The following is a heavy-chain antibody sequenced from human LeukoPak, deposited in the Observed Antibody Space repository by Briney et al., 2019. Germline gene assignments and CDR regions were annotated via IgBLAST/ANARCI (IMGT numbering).Heavy chain of an antibody. J-gene: IGHJ1*01. V-gene: IGHV1-2*06. D-gene: IGHD4-17*01. Sequence: ASVKVSCKASGYTFTGYYMHWVRQAPGQGLEWMGRINPNIGGTNYAQKFQGRVTMTRDTSISTAYMELSRLRSDDTAVYYCARGIEGDYVSEYFQHWGQGALVTVSS. CDR2: INPNIGGT. CDR3: ARGIEGDYVSEYFQH. CDR1: GYTFTGYY.